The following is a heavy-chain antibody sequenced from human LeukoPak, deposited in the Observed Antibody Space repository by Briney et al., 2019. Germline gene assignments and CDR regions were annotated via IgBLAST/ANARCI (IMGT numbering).Heavy chain of an antibody. D-gene: IGHD3-10*01. V-gene: IGHV4-34*01. CDR2: INHRGST. Sequence: SETLSLTCIVYGGSFSGYYWSWIRQSPGKGLEWIGEINHRGSTNYNPSLKRRVTISLDTSKNQFSLKLSSVTAADTAVYYCAKSLYGSGSYYNWFDPWGQGTLVTVSS. J-gene: IGHJ5*02. CDR1: GGSFSGYY. CDR3: AKSLYGSGSYYNWFDP.